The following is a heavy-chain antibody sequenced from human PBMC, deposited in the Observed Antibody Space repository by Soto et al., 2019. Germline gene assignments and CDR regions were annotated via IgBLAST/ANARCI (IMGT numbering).Heavy chain of an antibody. CDR3: APSTYYASRGYYYHFDY. Sequence: QITLKESGPTLVKPTQTLTLTCTFSGFSLSTSGVGVGWIRQPPGKALEWLALISWDDDQRYSPSLKSRLTITKDTSKHQVVLTMTNMDPVDTATYYCAPSTYYASRGYYYHFDYWGQGTLVTVSS. J-gene: IGHJ4*02. D-gene: IGHD3-22*01. CDR1: GFSLSTSGVG. CDR2: ISWDDDQ. V-gene: IGHV2-5*02.